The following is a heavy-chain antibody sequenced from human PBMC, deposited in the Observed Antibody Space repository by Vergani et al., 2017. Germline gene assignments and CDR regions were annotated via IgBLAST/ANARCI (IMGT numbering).Heavy chain of an antibody. V-gene: IGHV3-30*02. J-gene: IGHJ4*02. CDR3: ARDHGYSFGSYYFDY. CDR2: IQKDGIDK. Sequence: QVQLVESGGGVVQPGESLRLSCAASGFPFSTYGMHWVRQAPGKGLEWVAFIQKDGIDKFYADSVRGRFTISRDISKNTLYLEMNSLSAEDTAVYYCARDHGYSFGSYYFDYWGQGTLVTVSS. CDR1: GFPFSTYG. D-gene: IGHD5-18*01.